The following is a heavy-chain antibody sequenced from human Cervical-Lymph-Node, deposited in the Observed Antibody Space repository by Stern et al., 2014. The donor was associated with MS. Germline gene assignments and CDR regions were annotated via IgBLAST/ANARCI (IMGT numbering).Heavy chain of an antibody. CDR2: IWYDGSNK. D-gene: IGHD1-14*01. V-gene: IGHV3-33*01. CDR1: GFTFSSYG. CDR3: ARIDHGYAFDI. Sequence: VHLVESGGGVVQPGRSLRLSCAASGFTFSSYGMHWVRQAPGKGLEWVAVIWYDGSNKYYADSVKGRFTISRDNSKNTLYLQMNSLRAEDTAVYYCARIDHGYAFDIWGQGTMVTVSS. J-gene: IGHJ3*02.